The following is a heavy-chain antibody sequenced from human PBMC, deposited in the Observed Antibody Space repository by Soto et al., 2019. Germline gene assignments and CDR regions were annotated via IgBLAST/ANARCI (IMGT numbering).Heavy chain of an antibody. V-gene: IGHV3-7*01. CDR2: IKKDGSEK. D-gene: IGHD5-18*01. CDR3: VRDYSYLFDY. CDR1: GFTFSNCW. Sequence: EVQLVESGGGLVQPGGSLRLSCAASGFTFSNCWMSWVRQAPGKGLEWVANIKKDGSEKYYVDSVKGRFTISRDNAKNSLYLQMHSLRAEDTAVYYCVRDYSYLFDYWGQGTLVTVSS. J-gene: IGHJ4*02.